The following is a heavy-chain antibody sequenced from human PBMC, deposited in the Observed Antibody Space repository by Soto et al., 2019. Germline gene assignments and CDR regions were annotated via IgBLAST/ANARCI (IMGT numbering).Heavy chain of an antibody. CDR2: IIPIFGTA. D-gene: IGHD3-9*01. CDR3: ARFEPSQFDP. CDR1: GGTFSSYA. Sequence: ASVKVSCKASGGTFSSYAISWVRQAPGQGLEWMGGIIPIFGTANYAQKFQGRATITADESTSTAYMELSSLRSEDTAVYYCARFEPSQFDPWGQGTLVTVSS. J-gene: IGHJ5*02. V-gene: IGHV1-69*13.